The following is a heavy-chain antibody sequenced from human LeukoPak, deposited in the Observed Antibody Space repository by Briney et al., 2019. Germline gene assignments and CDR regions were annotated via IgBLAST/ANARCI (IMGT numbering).Heavy chain of an antibody. CDR2: ISYDGSNK. V-gene: IGHV3-30*18. Sequence: GGSLRLSCAASGFTFSSYGMHWVRQAPAKGLEWVAVISYDGSNKYYADSVKGRFTISRDNSKNTLYLQMNSLRAEDTAVYYCAKDDFWSGPYPHFDYWGQGTPVTVSS. CDR3: AKDDFWSGPYPHFDY. D-gene: IGHD3-3*01. J-gene: IGHJ4*02. CDR1: GFTFSSYG.